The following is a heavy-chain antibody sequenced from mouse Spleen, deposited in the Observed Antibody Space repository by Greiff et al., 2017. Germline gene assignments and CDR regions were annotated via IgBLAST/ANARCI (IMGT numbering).Heavy chain of an antibody. Sequence: EVQLQQSGTVLARPGASVKMSCKTSGYTFTSYWMHWVKQRPGQGLEWIGAIYPGNSDTSYNQKFKGKAKLTAVTSASTAYMELSSLTNEDSAVYYCTRDYGSSYVRYYFDYWGQGTTLTVSS. J-gene: IGHJ2*01. CDR3: TRDYGSSYVRYYFDY. CDR2: IYPGNSDT. CDR1: GYTFTSYW. D-gene: IGHD1-1*01. V-gene: IGHV1-5*01.